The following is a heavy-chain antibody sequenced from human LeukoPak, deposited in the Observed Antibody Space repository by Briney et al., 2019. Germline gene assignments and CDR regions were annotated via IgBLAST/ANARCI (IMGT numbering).Heavy chain of an antibody. D-gene: IGHD3-10*01. CDR1: GGSVSSHSYY. Sequence: PSETLSLTCTVSGGSVSSHSYYWSWLRQPPGKGLEWIGHIHNTESNNYNPPPKSRVAISVDTSKNQFSLKLSSVTAADTAVYFCASVYYNINFYHPIDFWGQGTLVTVSS. J-gene: IGHJ4*02. CDR2: IHNTESN. CDR3: ASVYYNINFYHPIDF. V-gene: IGHV4-61*01.